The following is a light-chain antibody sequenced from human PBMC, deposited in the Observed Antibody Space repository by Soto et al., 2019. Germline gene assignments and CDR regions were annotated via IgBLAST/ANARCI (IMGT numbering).Light chain of an antibody. Sequence: QSALTQPASVSGSPGQSITISCTGTSSDVGGYNSVSWYQQHPGKAPKLIIYEVNYRPVGVSNRFSGSKSGNTASLTISGLQAEDEADYYCSSYTSSITWVFGGGTKLTVL. CDR2: EVN. CDR3: SSYTSSITWV. J-gene: IGLJ3*02. V-gene: IGLV2-14*01. CDR1: SSDVGGYNS.